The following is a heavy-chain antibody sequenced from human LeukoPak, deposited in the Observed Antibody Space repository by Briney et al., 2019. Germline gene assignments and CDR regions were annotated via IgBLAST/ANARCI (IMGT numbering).Heavy chain of an antibody. CDR2: IKQDGSEK. Sequence: PSETLSLTCAVYGGSFSGYYWSWVRQAPGKGLEWVANIKQDGSEKYYVDSVKGRFTISRDNAENSLYLQMNSLRAEDTAVYYCARDKVVGPTIFDYWGQGTLATVSS. J-gene: IGHJ4*02. CDR3: ARDKVVGPTIFDY. D-gene: IGHD1-26*01. CDR1: GGSFSGYY. V-gene: IGHV3-7*01.